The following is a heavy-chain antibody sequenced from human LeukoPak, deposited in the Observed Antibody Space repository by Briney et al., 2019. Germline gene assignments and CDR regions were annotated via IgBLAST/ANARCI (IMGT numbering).Heavy chain of an antibody. CDR1: GYTFTAYY. CDR3: ARDNPRITAAGGGAFDI. J-gene: IGHJ3*02. V-gene: IGHV1-2*02. CDR2: INPNSGGA. D-gene: IGHD6-13*01. Sequence: ASVKVSCKASGYTFTAYYIHWVRQAPGQGLEWMGWINPNSGGANYAQKFQGRVNMTRDTSISAAYMEVSRLRSDDTAVYYCARDNPRITAAGGGAFDIWGLGTMVTVSS.